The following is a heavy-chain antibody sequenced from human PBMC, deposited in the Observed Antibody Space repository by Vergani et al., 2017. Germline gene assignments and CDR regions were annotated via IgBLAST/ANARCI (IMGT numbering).Heavy chain of an antibody. Sequence: EVQLVESGGGLVQPGGSLRLSCAASGFTFSSYWMSWVRQAPGKGLEWVANIKQDGSEKYYVDSVKGRFTISRDNAKNSLYLQMNSLRAEDTAVYYCARAWGEYDFWSGYYNRKPTFDPWGQGTLVTVSS. J-gene: IGHJ5*02. D-gene: IGHD3-3*01. CDR3: ARAWGEYDFWSGYYNRKPTFDP. V-gene: IGHV3-7*03. CDR1: GFTFSSYW. CDR2: IKQDGSEK.